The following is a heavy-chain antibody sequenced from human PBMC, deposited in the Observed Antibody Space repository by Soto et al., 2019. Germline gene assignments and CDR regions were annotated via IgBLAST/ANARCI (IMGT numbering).Heavy chain of an antibody. V-gene: IGHV3-30-3*01. CDR3: ARDEFEDGRGHFGY. CDR1: GFTFSTSA. CDR2: ISYGGNNK. J-gene: IGHJ4*02. Sequence: QVQVVESGGGVVQPGGSLRLSCAASGFTFSTSAMHWVRQAPGKGLEWMAMISYGGNNKYYADSVKGRFTISRDISESTLYLQMSSLRTDDTAVYYRARDEFEDGRGHFGYWGQGTLVSVSS. D-gene: IGHD2-15*01.